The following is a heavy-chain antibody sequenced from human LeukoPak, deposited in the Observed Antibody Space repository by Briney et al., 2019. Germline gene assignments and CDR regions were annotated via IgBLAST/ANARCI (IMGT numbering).Heavy chain of an antibody. CDR3: ARGLRGYYVP. CDR2: IYHSGST. CDR1: DGSISSGGYS. V-gene: IGHV4-30-2*01. Sequence: SQTLSLTCAVSDGSISSGGYSWSWIRQPPGKGLEWIGYIYHSGSTYYNPSLKSRVTISVDRSKNQFSLKLSSVTAADTAVYYCARGLRGYYVPWGQGTLVTVSS. J-gene: IGHJ5*02. D-gene: IGHD3-22*01.